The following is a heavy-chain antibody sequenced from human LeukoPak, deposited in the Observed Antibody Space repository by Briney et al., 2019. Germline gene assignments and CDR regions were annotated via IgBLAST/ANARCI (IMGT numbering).Heavy chain of an antibody. Sequence: GRSLRVSCAASGLSVSTSYLSWGRQAPGEGLGWVSYISSSSSTIYYADSVKGRFTISRDNAKNSLYLQMNSLRDEDTAVYYCARDEGYGDYDYWGQGTLVTVSS. CDR1: GLSVSTSY. V-gene: IGHV3-48*02. CDR3: ARDEGYGDYDY. D-gene: IGHD4-17*01. CDR2: ISSSSSTI. J-gene: IGHJ4*02.